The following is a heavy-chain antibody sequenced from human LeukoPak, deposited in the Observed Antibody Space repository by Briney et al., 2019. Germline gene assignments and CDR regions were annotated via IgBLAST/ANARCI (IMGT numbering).Heavy chain of an antibody. CDR1: GYSISSGYY. Sequence: SETLSLTCTVSGYSISSGYYWGWIRQPPGKGLEWIGSIYHSGSTYYNPSLKSRVTISVDTSKNQFSLKLSSVTAADTAVYYCAREADSSSWYYYYYYMDVWGKGTTVTVSS. J-gene: IGHJ6*03. CDR3: AREADSSSWYYYYYYMDV. D-gene: IGHD6-13*01. V-gene: IGHV4-38-2*02. CDR2: IYHSGST.